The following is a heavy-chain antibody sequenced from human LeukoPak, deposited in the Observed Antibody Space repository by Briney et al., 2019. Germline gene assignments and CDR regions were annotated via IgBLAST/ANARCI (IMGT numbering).Heavy chain of an antibody. CDR3: AGRVGYYSDY. J-gene: IGHJ4*02. CDR2: IYYSGST. CDR1: GGSIGRYY. D-gene: IGHD6-25*01. Sequence: SGTLSLTCTISGGSIGRYYWSWIRQSPGWGLEWIGYIYYSGSTNHNPSLKSRVTISVDTSKNQFSLKLNSVNAADTAVYYCAGRVGYYSDYWGQGTLVTVSS. V-gene: IGHV4-59*01.